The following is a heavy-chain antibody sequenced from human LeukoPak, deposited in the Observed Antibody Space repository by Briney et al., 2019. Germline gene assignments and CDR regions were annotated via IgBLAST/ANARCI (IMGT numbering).Heavy chain of an antibody. CDR1: GGSFSGYY. J-gene: IGHJ6*02. CDR3: ARGGYSSGWALGDYYYYYGMDV. Sequence: SETLSLTCSVCGGSFSGYYWSWIRQPPGKGLEWIGEINHSGSTNYNPSLKSRVTISVDTSKNQFSLKLSSVTAADTAVYYCARGGYSSGWALGDYYYYYGMDVWGQGTTVTVSS. CDR2: INHSGST. D-gene: IGHD6-19*01. V-gene: IGHV4-34*01.